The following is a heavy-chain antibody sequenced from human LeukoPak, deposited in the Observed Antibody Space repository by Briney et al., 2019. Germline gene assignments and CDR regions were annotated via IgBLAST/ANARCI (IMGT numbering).Heavy chain of an antibody. J-gene: IGHJ4*02. CDR3: TRDLLAGTGGDY. CDR1: GFTFSSYA. V-gene: IGHV3-30*04. D-gene: IGHD6-19*01. Sequence: GGSLRLSCAASGFTFSSYAMQWVRQTPGKGLEWVSVISDDGSNKYYADSVKGRFTISRDNSKNTLYLQVNSLRAEDTAVYYCTRDLLAGTGGDYWGQGTLVTVSS. CDR2: ISDDGSNK.